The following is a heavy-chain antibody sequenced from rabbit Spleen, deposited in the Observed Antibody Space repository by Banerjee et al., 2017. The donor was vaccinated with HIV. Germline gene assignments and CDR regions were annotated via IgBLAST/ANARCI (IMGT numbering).Heavy chain of an antibody. CDR3: ARDTGSSFSTYGMDL. Sequence: QEHLKESGGGLVQPGGSLKLSCTASGFTLSSYYMNWVRQAPGKGLEWIGYIDPVFGSTNYANSVKGRFTISKTSSTTVTLQLTSLTAADTATYFCARDTGSSFSTYGMDLWGQGTLVTVS. CDR1: GFTLSSYYM. J-gene: IGHJ6*01. CDR2: IDPVFGST. V-gene: IGHV1S45*01. D-gene: IGHD8-1*01.